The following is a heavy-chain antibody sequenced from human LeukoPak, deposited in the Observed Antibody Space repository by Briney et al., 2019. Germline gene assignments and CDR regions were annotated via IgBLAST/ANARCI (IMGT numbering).Heavy chain of an antibody. CDR1: GFTFSSYS. V-gene: IGHV3-23*01. J-gene: IGHJ5*02. Sequence: GGSLRLSCAASGFTFSSYSMNWVRQAPGKGLEWVSVISGGGGSTYYGDSVKGRFTISRDNSKNTLYLQMNSLRAEDTAVYYCAKDWLLSAWGQGTLVTVSS. D-gene: IGHD2/OR15-2a*01. CDR3: AKDWLLSA. CDR2: ISGGGGST.